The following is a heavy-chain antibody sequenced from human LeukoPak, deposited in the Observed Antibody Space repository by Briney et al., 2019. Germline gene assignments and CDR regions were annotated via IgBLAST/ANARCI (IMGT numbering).Heavy chain of an antibody. Sequence: GGTLRLSCAASGLTFSSHGMNWVRQAPGKGLEWVSGSSSIGGRTYYADSVKGRFTVTRDNSRNTLHLQMNSLRAEDTAVYYCAELGITMIGGVWGKGTTVTISS. CDR1: GLTFSSHG. V-gene: IGHV3-23*01. CDR2: SSSIGGRT. D-gene: IGHD3-10*02. J-gene: IGHJ6*04. CDR3: AELGITMIGGV.